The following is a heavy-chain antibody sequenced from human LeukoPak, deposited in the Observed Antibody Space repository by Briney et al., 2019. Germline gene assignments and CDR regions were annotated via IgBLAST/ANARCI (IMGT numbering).Heavy chain of an antibody. CDR1: GYTFTSYD. CDR3: ARGMVVVPSAYYYGMDV. J-gene: IGHJ6*02. V-gene: IGHV1-8*01. D-gene: IGHD2-2*01. CDR2: MNPNSGNT. Sequence: ASVKVSCKASGYTFTSYDINWVRQATGQGLEWMGWMNPNSGNTGYAQKFQGRVTMTRNTSISTAYMELSSLRSEDTAVYYCARGMVVVPSAYYYGMDVWGQGTTDTVSS.